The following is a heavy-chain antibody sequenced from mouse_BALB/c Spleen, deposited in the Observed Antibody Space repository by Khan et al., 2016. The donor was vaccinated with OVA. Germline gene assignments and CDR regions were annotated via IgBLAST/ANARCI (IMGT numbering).Heavy chain of an antibody. D-gene: IGHD1-1*01. V-gene: IGHV1S41*01. CDR2: IGPGSSNA. J-gene: IGHJ4*01. CDR3: ARANYYGRSGYAMDY. CDR1: GYTFTSYW. Sequence: DLVKPGASVKLSCKASGYTFTSYWINWIKQRPGQGLEWIGRIGPGSSNAYYNDMFKDKATLTVDTSSNTAHIQLSSLSSEDSAVYFCARANYYGRSGYAMDYWGQGTSVTVSA.